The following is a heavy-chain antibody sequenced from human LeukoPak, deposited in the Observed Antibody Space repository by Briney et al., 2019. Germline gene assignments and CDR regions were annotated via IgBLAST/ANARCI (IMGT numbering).Heavy chain of an antibody. CDR1: GFTFSNAW. D-gene: IGHD3-16*01. J-gene: IGHJ6*03. CDR2: IKSKSDGGST. V-gene: IGHV3-15*01. Sequence: PGGSLRLSCAASGFTFSNAWMSWVRQAPGKGLEWVCRIKSKSDGGSTAYSATVRGRFTISRDDSNHTLYLQMNSLKTEDTAVYYCTTAKDYPILHSSWGYYYLDVWGKGTTVTVSS. CDR3: TTAKDYPILHSSWGYYYLDV.